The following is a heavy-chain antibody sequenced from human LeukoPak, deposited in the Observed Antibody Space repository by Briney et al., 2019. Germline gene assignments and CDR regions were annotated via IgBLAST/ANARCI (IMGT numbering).Heavy chain of an antibody. CDR3: AKGFCSSASCHFFDY. V-gene: IGHV4-4*02. J-gene: IGHJ4*02. D-gene: IGHD2-2*01. Sequence: PSETLSLTCAVSGGSISSSSNWWSWVRQPPGKGLEWIGEIYHSETANYSPSLKGRVTISMDESKNRFSLNLASVTAADTAMYYCAKGFCSSASCHFFDYWGQGILVTVSS. CDR1: GGSISSSSNW. CDR2: IYHSETA.